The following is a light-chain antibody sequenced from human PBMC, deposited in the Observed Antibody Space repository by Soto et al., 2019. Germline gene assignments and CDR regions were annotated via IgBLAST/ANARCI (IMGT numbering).Light chain of an antibody. CDR3: QQSYSTPWT. CDR1: QSISRY. Sequence: DIQMTQSPSSLSASVGDRVTITCRASQSISRYLNWYQHKPAKAPNLLIYAASSFQSGVPSRFSGSGSGLDFTLTISSLQPEDFATYYCQQSYSTPWTFGQGTKVEVK. V-gene: IGKV1-39*01. J-gene: IGKJ1*01. CDR2: AAS.